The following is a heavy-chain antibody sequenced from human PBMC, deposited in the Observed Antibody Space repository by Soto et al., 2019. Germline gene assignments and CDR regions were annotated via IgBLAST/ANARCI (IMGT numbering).Heavy chain of an antibody. J-gene: IGHJ4*02. D-gene: IGHD2-15*01. CDR2: IIPIFGTS. CDR3: AREARPPPPPEGGYCSGGSCSYFDY. CDR1: GGTFSSYA. V-gene: IGHV1-69*01. Sequence: QVQLVQSGAEVKKPGSSVKVSCKASGGTFSSYAISWVRQAPGQGLEWMGGIIPIFGTSNYAQKFQGRVTISADESTGTGQMALCSLRSEDTALYYCAREARPPPPPEGGYCSGGSCSYFDYLGQGTLVTVSS.